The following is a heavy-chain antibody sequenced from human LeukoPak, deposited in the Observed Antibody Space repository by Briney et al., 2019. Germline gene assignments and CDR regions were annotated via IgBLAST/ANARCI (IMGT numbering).Heavy chain of an antibody. J-gene: IGHJ4*02. CDR3: ARDSTGDERYGSGSYYGY. V-gene: IGHV1-18*01. CDR1: GYTFTSYD. CDR2: INTYTGNT. Sequence: ASVKVSCKASGYTFTSYDINWVRQATGQGLEWMGWINTYTGNTNYAQQFQGRVTMPTDTSTSTVYMELRSLRSDDTAVYYCARDSTGDERYGSGSYYGYWGQGTLVTVSS. D-gene: IGHD3-10*01.